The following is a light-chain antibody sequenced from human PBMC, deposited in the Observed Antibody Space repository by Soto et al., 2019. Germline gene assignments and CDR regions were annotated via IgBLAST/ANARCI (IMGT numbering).Light chain of an antibody. Sequence: QSALTQPTSVSGSPGQSITISCTGTSSDVGGYNYVSWYQQHPGKAPKLMIYDVSNRPSGVSNRFSGSKSGNTASLTISGRQAEYEGDYYCSSYTSSSTRVFGTGTKLTVL. CDR3: SSYTSSSTRV. V-gene: IGLV2-14*01. CDR2: DVS. J-gene: IGLJ1*01. CDR1: SSDVGGYNY.